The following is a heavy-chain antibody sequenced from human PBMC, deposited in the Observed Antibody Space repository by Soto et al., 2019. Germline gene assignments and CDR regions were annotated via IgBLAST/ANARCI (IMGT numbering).Heavy chain of an antibody. J-gene: IGHJ4*02. CDR3: VRDQDWAFDY. Sequence: PGGSLRLSCAASGFIFSRFIMNWVRQAPGKGLEWISYIPRSGSAIYADSVKGRFTISRDNAKSSLYLQMNSLGAEDTAAYYCVRDQDWAFDYWGQGTLGTVS. V-gene: IGHV3-48*01. CDR1: GFIFSRFI. CDR2: IPRSGSAI. D-gene: IGHD3-9*01.